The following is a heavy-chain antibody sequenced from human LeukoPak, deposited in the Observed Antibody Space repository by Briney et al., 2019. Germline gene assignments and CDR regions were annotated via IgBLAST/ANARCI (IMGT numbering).Heavy chain of an antibody. Sequence: PGGSLRLSCAASGFTVSSNYMSWVRQAPGKGLEWVSVIYSGGSTYYADSVKGRFTISRDNSKNTLYLQMNSLRAEDTAVYYCARDRNRDGSWYFDLWGRGTLVTVSS. V-gene: IGHV3-53*01. CDR2: IYSGGST. D-gene: IGHD5-24*01. CDR3: ARDRNRDGSWYFDL. CDR1: GFTVSSNY. J-gene: IGHJ2*01.